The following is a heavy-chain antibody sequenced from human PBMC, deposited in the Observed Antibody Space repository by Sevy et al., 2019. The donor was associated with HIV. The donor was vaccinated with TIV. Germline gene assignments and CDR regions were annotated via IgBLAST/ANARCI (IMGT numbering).Heavy chain of an antibody. CDR1: GYTFTDYY. Sequence: AAVKVSCKASGYTFTDYYIHWMRQAPGQGLEWMGWINPKSDAPLYAQKFQGRITMTTDTSTSTAYMELSRLRSDDTATYLCARALYLDSNSYHSAYAFDIWAQGTPVTVSS. CDR2: INPKSDAP. CDR3: ARALYLDSNSYHSAYAFDI. J-gene: IGHJ3*02. D-gene: IGHD3-22*01. V-gene: IGHV1-2*02.